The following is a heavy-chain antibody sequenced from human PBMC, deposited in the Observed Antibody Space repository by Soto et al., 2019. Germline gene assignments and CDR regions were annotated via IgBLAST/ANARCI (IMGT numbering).Heavy chain of an antibody. J-gene: IGHJ4*02. Sequence: EVQLLESGGGLVQPGGSLRLSCAASGFTFSSYAMSWVRQAPGKGLEWVSAISGSGGSTYYADSVKGRFPISRDNSKNTVDLQMNSRRAEDTAVYYCAKSLGVLLWFGELSRGLRGFDYWGQGTLVTVSS. CDR2: ISGSGGST. CDR3: AKSLGVLLWFGELSRGLRGFDY. D-gene: IGHD3-10*01. V-gene: IGHV3-23*01. CDR1: GFTFSSYA.